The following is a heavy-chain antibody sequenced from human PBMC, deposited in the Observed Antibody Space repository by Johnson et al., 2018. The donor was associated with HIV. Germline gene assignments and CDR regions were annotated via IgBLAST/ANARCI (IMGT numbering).Heavy chain of an antibody. CDR3: ARGDRSSGRCDVFDI. J-gene: IGHJ3*02. D-gene: IGHD6-19*01. CDR1: GFTFSSSV. CDR2: ISVDGRNE. Sequence: QVQLVESGGGVVQPGTSLRLSCAASGFTFSSSVMRWVRQAPGKGLEWVSGISVDGRNEHYPDTVKGRFTITRDNSDNILYLQMNSLRVEDTAVYYCARGDRSSGRCDVFDIWGQGTMVTVSS. V-gene: IGHV3-30*01.